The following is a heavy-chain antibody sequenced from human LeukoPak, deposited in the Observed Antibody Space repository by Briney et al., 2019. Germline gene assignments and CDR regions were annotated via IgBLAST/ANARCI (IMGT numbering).Heavy chain of an antibody. CDR2: INHSGST. V-gene: IGHV4-34*01. CDR1: GGSFSGYY. J-gene: IGHJ5*02. CDR3: ARVQSWLISSSRRGSWFDP. Sequence: PSETLSLTCAVYGGSFSGYYWSWIRQPPGKGLEWIGEINHSGSTNYNPSLKSRVTISVDTSKNQFSLKLSSVTAADTAVYYCARVQSWLISSSRRGSWFDPWGQGTLVTVPS. D-gene: IGHD6-6*01.